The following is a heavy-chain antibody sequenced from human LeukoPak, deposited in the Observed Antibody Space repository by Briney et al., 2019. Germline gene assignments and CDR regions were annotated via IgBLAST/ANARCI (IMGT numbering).Heavy chain of an antibody. CDR3: ARQGSGTRANFDH. D-gene: IGHD3-3*01. J-gene: IGHJ4*02. CDR2: IYYSGST. CDR1: GGSISSFY. Sequence: PSETQSLTCTVSGGSISSFYWSWIRQSPGKGLEWIGYIYYSGSTNYNPSLKSRVNISVDTSKTQFSLNLTSVTAADTAVYYCARQGSGTRANFDHWGQGTLVTVSS. V-gene: IGHV4-59*01.